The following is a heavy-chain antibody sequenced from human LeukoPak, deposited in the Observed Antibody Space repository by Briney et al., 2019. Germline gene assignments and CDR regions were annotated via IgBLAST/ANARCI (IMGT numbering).Heavy chain of an antibody. CDR3: ARAHRGRSSSSADFDY. Sequence: KPSETLSLTCTVSGGSISSGGYYWSWIRQHPGKGLEWIGYIYYSGSTYYNPSLKSRVTISVDTSKNQFSLKLSSVTAADTAVYYCARAHRGRSSSSADFDYWGQGTLVTVSS. V-gene: IGHV4-31*03. CDR2: IYYSGST. D-gene: IGHD6-13*01. CDR1: GGSISSGGYY. J-gene: IGHJ4*02.